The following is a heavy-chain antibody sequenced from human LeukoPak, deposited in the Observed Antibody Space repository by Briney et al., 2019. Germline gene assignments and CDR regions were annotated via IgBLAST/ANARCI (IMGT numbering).Heavy chain of an antibody. V-gene: IGHV4-59*08. D-gene: IGHD1-14*01. J-gene: IGHJ5*02. CDR3: XRLHRRSWFDP. CDR2: IYYSGST. Sequence: MPSETLSLTCTVSGGSISSYYWSWIRQPPGKGLEWIEYIYYSGSTNYNPSLKSRVTISVDTSKNQFSLKLSSVTAADTAGYYFXRLHRRSWFDPWGQGTLVTVSS. CDR1: GGSISSYY.